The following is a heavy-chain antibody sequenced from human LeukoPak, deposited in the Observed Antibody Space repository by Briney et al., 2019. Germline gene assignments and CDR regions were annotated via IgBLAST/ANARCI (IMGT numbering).Heavy chain of an antibody. J-gene: IGHJ5*02. CDR3: TRVFENA. Sequence: HAGGSLRLSCAASGFTFSSYGMHWVRKAPAKGLEWVAFIRYDGSNKYYADSVKGRFTISRDNSKNTLYLLMNSLRAEGTAVYYCTRVFENAWGQGTLVTVSS. CDR2: IRYDGSNK. CDR1: GFTFSSYG. D-gene: IGHD3-9*01. V-gene: IGHV3-30*02.